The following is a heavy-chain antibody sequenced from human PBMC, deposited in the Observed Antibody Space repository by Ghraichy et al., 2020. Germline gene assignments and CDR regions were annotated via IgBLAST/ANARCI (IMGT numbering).Heavy chain of an antibody. D-gene: IGHD3-22*01. CDR2: INWNAGST. J-gene: IGHJ6*02. V-gene: IGHV3-20*04. CDR3: ARSYSSGYSYGMDV. Sequence: LSLTCAASGFTFDDYGMSWVRQPPGKGLEWVSGINWNAGSTGYADSVKGRFTISRDNAKNSLYLQMNNLRAEDTALYYCARSYSSGYSYGMDVRGQGTPVTVSS. CDR1: GFTFDDYG.